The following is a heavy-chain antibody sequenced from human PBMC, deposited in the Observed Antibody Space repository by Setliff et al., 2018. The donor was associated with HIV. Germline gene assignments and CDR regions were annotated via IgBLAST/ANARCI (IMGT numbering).Heavy chain of an antibody. CDR1: GYTFTSYY. CDR2: ILPSTGST. CDR3: ATFFLNTMTSCPACPDAFDI. Sequence: ASVKVSCKASGYTFTSYYMHWVRQAPGQGLEWMGIILPSTGSTNYAQNFQGRVTMTRDTSTSTVYVELNSLRSEDTAVYYCATFFLNTMTSCPACPDAFDIWGQGTMVTVSS. D-gene: IGHD3-22*01. J-gene: IGHJ3*02. V-gene: IGHV1-46*01.